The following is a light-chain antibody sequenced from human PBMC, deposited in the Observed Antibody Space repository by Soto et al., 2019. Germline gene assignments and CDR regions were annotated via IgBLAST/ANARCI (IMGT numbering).Light chain of an antibody. CDR1: QSVSSGY. Sequence: ETVMTQSPGTLSLSPGERATLSCRASQSVSSGYLAWYQQKPGQAPKLLIFGASNRATGIPDRFTGSGSGTNLTLNISRMEAEDFAVYYCQQYGISQNTFGQGTILEIK. CDR2: GAS. V-gene: IGKV3-20*01. J-gene: IGKJ2*01. CDR3: QQYGISQNT.